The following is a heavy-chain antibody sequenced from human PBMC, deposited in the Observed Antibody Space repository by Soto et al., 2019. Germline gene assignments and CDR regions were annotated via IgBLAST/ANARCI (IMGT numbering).Heavy chain of an antibody. Sequence: GGSLRLSCAASGFTFSSYGMHWVRQAPGKGLEWVAVISYDGSNKYYADSVKGRFTISRDNSKNTLYLQMNSLRAEDTAVYYCAKPKGGSGDGLPVNFDYWGQGTLVTVSS. D-gene: IGHD2-21*02. J-gene: IGHJ4*02. CDR3: AKPKGGSGDGLPVNFDY. CDR2: ISYDGSNK. V-gene: IGHV3-30*18. CDR1: GFTFSSYG.